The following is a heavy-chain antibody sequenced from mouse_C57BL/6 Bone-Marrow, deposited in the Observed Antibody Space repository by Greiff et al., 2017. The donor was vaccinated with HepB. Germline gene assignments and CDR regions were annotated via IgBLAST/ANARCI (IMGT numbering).Heavy chain of an antibody. J-gene: IGHJ3*01. CDR3: ARITTVSY. CDR1: GYSITSGYY. CDR2: ISYDGSN. Sequence: ESGPGLVKPSQSLSLTCSVTGYSITSGYYWNWIRQFPGNKLEWMRYISYDGSNNYNPSLKNRISITRDTSKNQFFLKLNSVTTEDTATYYCARITTVSYWGQGTLVTVSA. V-gene: IGHV3-6*01. D-gene: IGHD1-1*01.